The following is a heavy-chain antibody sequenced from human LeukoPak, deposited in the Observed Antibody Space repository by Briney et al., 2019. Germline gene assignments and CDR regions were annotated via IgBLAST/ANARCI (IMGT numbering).Heavy chain of an antibody. CDR3: VRLSVVSPHRYFDV. Sequence: PSETLSLTCTVSGGSISSYYWSWIRQPPGKGLEWIGYIYYSGSTNYNPSLKSRVTISVDTSKNQFSLKLSSVTAADTAVYHCVRLSVVSPHRYFDVWGRGTLVTVSS. CDR1: GGSISSYY. CDR2: IYYSGST. J-gene: IGHJ2*01. V-gene: IGHV4-59*08. D-gene: IGHD2-21*01.